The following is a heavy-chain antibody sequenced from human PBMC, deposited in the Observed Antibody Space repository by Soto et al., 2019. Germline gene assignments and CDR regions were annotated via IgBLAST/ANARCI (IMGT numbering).Heavy chain of an antibody. CDR2: ISGSGGST. D-gene: IGHD6-13*01. Sequence: EVQVLESGGGLVQPGGSLRLSCAASGFTFSSYAMSWVRQAPGKGLEWVSAISGSGGSTYYADSVKGRFTISRDNSKNTLYLQMNSLRAEDTAVYYCANFDSSWHKFPWGQGTLVTVSS. V-gene: IGHV3-23*01. J-gene: IGHJ4*02. CDR1: GFTFSSYA. CDR3: ANFDSSWHKFP.